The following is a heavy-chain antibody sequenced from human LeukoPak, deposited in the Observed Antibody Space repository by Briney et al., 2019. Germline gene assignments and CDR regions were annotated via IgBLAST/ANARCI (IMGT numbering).Heavy chain of an antibody. CDR3: ATLVDCSSTSCYRYFDY. CDR2: IYNSGST. V-gene: IGHV4-61*02. CDR1: GGSISRGSYY. J-gene: IGHJ4*02. D-gene: IGHD2-2*01. Sequence: SETLSLTCIVSGGSISRGSYYWNWIRQPAGKGPEWMGRIYNSGSTNYNPSLKSRVTISTDMSKNQFSLKLNSVTAADTAVYYCATLVDCSSTSCYRYFDYWGQGTLVTVSS.